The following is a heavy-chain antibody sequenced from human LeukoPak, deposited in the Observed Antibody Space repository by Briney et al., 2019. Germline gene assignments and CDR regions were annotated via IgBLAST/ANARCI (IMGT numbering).Heavy chain of an antibody. CDR1: GGSMSSGSYS. CDR2: IYTSGST. CDR3: ARDGYYYYGMDV. J-gene: IGHJ6*02. V-gene: IGHV4-61*02. Sequence: SQTLSLTCTVSGGSMSSGSYSWSWIRQPAGKGLEWIGRIYTSGSTNYNPSLKSRVTISVDTSKNQFSLKLSSVTAADTAVYYCARDGYYYYGMDVWGQGTTVTVSS.